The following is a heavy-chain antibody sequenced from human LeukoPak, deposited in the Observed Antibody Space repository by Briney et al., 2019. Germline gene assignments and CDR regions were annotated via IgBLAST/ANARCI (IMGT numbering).Heavy chain of an antibody. CDR3: ARVRRYCSSTSCYYFDY. CDR1: GFTFSSYS. Sequence: GGSLRLSCAASGFTFSSYSMNWVRQAPGKGLEWVSSISSSSSYIYYADSVKGRFTISRDNAKNSLYLQMNSLRAEDTAVYYCARVRRYCSSTSCYYFDYWGQGTLVTVSS. CDR2: ISSSSSYI. J-gene: IGHJ4*02. D-gene: IGHD2-2*01. V-gene: IGHV3-21*01.